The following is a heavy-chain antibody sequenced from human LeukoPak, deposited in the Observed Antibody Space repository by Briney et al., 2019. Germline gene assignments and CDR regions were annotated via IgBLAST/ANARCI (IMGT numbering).Heavy chain of an antibody. Sequence: SSETLSLTCAVSHGSISSSAYYWGWIRQPPGKGLEWIGHIYYSGTTYYNPSLKSRVTISIDTSRNQFSLTLTSMTAADTAVYYCARCDGFGGDYWGLDVWGQGTTVVVSS. J-gene: IGHJ6*02. CDR1: HGSISSSAYY. D-gene: IGHD2-21*01. V-gene: IGHV4-39*01. CDR3: ARCDGFGGDYWGLDV. CDR2: IYYSGTT.